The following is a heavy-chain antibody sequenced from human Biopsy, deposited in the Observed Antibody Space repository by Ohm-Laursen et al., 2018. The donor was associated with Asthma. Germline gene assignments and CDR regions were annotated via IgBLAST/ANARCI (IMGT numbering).Heavy chain of an antibody. V-gene: IGHV3-30*03. D-gene: IGHD3-22*01. Sequence: SLRLSCTASGFVFSQGGMHWVRQGPGKGLEWVALVSSDGHNKYYEDSVKGRFTISRDNSRNRLYLQINSLTVEDSAVYFCARQSGQEYGDSIPFDTWGQGTKVAVSS. CDR1: GFVFSQGG. J-gene: IGHJ3*02. CDR2: VSSDGHNK. CDR3: ARQSGQEYGDSIPFDT.